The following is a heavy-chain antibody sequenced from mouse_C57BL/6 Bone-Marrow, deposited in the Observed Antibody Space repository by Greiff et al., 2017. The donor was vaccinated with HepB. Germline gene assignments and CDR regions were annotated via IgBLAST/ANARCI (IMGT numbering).Heavy chain of an antibody. CDR3: AVTVVARGY. V-gene: IGHV5-6*01. D-gene: IGHD1-1*01. CDR2: ISSGGSYT. Sequence: EVQLQESGGDLVKPGGSLKLSCAASGFTFRSYGMSWVRQTPDKRLEWVATISSGGSYTYYPDSVKGRFTISRDNAKNTLYLQMSSLKSEDTAMYYCAVTVVARGYWGQGTTLTVSS. J-gene: IGHJ2*01. CDR1: GFTFRSYG.